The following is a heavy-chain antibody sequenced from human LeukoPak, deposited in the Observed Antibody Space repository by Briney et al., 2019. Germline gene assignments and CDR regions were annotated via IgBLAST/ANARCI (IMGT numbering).Heavy chain of an antibody. Sequence: GGSLTLSCAASVFTFSSYSMNWVRQAPGTGLEWLSSISSSRSYIYYADSLKGRFTISRDNAKNSLNLQMNSLRAEDTAVYYCARGQPYSSSSFYGMDVWGQGTTVTVSS. D-gene: IGHD6-6*01. CDR1: VFTFSSYS. CDR2: ISSSRSYI. CDR3: ARGQPYSSSSFYGMDV. V-gene: IGHV3-21*01. J-gene: IGHJ6*02.